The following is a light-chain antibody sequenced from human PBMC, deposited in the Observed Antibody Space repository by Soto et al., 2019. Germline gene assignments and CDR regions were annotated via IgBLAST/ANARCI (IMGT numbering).Light chain of an antibody. J-gene: IGKJ1*01. CDR3: QQYNNWQWK. V-gene: IGKV3-15*01. CDR1: QSVTSTY. Sequence: IVLTHSPGTLSLSPWERATLSCRSSQSVTSTYLAWYQQKPGQAPRLLISGASTRATGIPARFSGSGSGTEFTLTISSLQSEDFAVYYCQQYNNWQWKFGQGTKVDIK. CDR2: GAS.